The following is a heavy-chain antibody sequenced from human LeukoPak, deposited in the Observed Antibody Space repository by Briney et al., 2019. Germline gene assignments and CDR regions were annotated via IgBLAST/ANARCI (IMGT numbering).Heavy chain of an antibody. CDR1: GGSISGDSYY. Sequence: SETLSLTCTVSGGSISGDSYYWGWIHQPPGKGLEWIGSMHHSGSTYYNPSLKSRVTISVGTSKNQFSLKLSSVTAADTAVYYCAREGPYSSSWSYFDYWGQGTLVTVTS. J-gene: IGHJ4*02. CDR3: AREGPYSSSWSYFDY. CDR2: MHHSGST. D-gene: IGHD6-13*01. V-gene: IGHV4-39*07.